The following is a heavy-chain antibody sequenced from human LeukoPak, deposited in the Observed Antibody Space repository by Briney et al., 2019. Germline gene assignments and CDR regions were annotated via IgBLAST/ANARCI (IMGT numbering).Heavy chain of an antibody. CDR1: GFTFSDYY. D-gene: IGHD6-13*01. CDR2: ISGSGNTI. V-gene: IGHV3-11*01. CDR3: ARDLEQQMVLGRFDP. J-gene: IGHJ5*02. Sequence: PGGSLRLSCAASGFTFSDYYMNWIRQAPGKGPEWISYISGSGNTIYQADSVKGRFTISRDNAKNSLFLQMNSLRADDTAVYYCARDLEQQMVLGRFDPWGQGTLVIVSS.